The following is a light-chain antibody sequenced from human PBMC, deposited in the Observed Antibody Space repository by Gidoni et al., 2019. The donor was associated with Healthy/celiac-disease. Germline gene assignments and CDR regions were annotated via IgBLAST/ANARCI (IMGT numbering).Light chain of an antibody. V-gene: IGLV2-14*01. CDR1: SSDVGGYNY. CDR2: EVS. CDR3: SSYTSSREAV. Sequence: QSALTQPASVSGSPGQSITISCTGTSSDVGGYNYVSWYQQHPGKAPKLMIYEVSNRPSGVSNRFSGSKSGNTASLTISGLQAEDEADYYCSSYTSSREAVFGGGTQLTVL. J-gene: IGLJ7*01.